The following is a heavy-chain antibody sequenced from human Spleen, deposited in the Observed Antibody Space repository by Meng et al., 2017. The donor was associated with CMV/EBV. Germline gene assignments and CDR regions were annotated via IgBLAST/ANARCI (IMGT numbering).Heavy chain of an antibody. Sequence: ASVKVSCKASGYTFTGYYMHWVRQAPGQGLEWMGWINPNSGGTNYAQKFQGRVTMTRDTSISTAYMELSRLRSDDTAVYYCAREAIDDYSSPWADYWGQGTLVTVSS. CDR3: AREAIDDYSSPWADY. CDR2: INPNSGGT. D-gene: IGHD4-11*01. J-gene: IGHJ4*02. V-gene: IGHV1-2*02. CDR1: GYTFTGYY.